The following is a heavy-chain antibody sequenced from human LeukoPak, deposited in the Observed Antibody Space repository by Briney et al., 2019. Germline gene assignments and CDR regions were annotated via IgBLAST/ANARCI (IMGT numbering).Heavy chain of an antibody. Sequence: ASVKVSCKASGYTFTSYDINWVRQATGQGLEWMGWMNPNSGNTGYAQKFQGRVTITRNTSISTAYMELSSLRSEDTAVYYCATGRPIHPYIAAAGNAYFDYWGQGTLVTVSS. J-gene: IGHJ4*02. CDR3: ATGRPIHPYIAAAGNAYFDY. D-gene: IGHD6-13*01. CDR2: MNPNSGNT. V-gene: IGHV1-8*03. CDR1: GYTFTSYD.